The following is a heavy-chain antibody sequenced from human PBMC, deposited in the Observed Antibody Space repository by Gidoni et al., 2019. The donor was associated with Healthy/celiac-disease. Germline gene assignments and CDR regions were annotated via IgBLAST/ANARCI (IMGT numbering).Heavy chain of an antibody. J-gene: IGHJ4*02. Sequence: EVQLVESGGGLVQPGGSLRLSCAASGFTFSSYSMNWVRQAPGKGLEWVSYISSSSSTIYYADSVKGRFTISRDNAKNSLYLQMNSLRDEDTAVYYCARDFPYYYDSSGYYYYWGQGTLVTVSS. V-gene: IGHV3-48*02. CDR2: ISSSSSTI. CDR3: ARDFPYYYDSSGYYYY. CDR1: GFTFSSYS. D-gene: IGHD3-22*01.